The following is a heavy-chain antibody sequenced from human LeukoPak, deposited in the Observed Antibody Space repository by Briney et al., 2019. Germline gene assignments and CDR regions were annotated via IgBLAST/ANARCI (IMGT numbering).Heavy chain of an antibody. D-gene: IGHD6-13*01. CDR3: AKEGSWPYYYYYGRDV. CDR2: ISSSSSYI. V-gene: IGHV3-21*01. Sequence: PGGSLRLSCAASGFTFSSYSMNWVRQAPGKGLEWVSSISSSSSYIYYADSVKGRFTISRDNAKNSLYLQMNSLRAEDTAVYYCAKEGSWPYYYYYGRDVWGQGTTVTVSS. J-gene: IGHJ6*02. CDR1: GFTFSSYS.